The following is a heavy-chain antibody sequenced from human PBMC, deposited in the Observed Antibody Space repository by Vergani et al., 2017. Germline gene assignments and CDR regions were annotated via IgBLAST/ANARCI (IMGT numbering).Heavy chain of an antibody. CDR2: ITWDGGTA. CDR3: AKDSSRNYSPHYYGMDV. Sequence: EVQLLESGGGLVQPGGSLRLSCAASGFTFDDYAMHWVRQAPGKGLVWVSLITWDGGTAYYADSVKGRFTISRDNSKNFLYLQMNSLRAEDTALYYCAKDSSRNYSPHYYGMDVWGQGTTVSVSS. J-gene: IGHJ6*02. CDR1: GFTFDDYA. D-gene: IGHD1-7*01. V-gene: IGHV3-43D*04.